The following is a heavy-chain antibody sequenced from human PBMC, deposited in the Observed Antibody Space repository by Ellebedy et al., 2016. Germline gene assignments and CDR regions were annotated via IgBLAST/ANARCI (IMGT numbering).Heavy chain of an antibody. V-gene: IGHV4-39*01. D-gene: IGHD6-13*01. J-gene: IGHJ6*03. CDR3: ARATYSSPYYYMDV. CDR2: IYYSGST. CDR1: GGSISSSSYY. Sequence: SETLSLTXTVSGGSISSSSYYGGWIRQPPGKGLEWIGSIYYSGSTYYNPSLKSRVTISVDTSKNQFSLKLSSVTAADTAVYYCARATYSSPYYYMDVWGKGTTVTVSS.